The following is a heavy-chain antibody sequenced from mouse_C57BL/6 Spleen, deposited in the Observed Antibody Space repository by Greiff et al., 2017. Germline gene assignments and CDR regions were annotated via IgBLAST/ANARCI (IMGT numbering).Heavy chain of an antibody. Sequence: QVQLQQSGAELMKPGASVKLSCKATGYTFTGYWIEWVKQRPGHGLEWIGEILPGSGSTNYNEKFKGNATFTADTSSNTAYMQLSSLTTEDSASYYCARGNYYGSWYFDVWGTGTTVTVSS. V-gene: IGHV1-9*01. CDR3: ARGNYYGSWYFDV. CDR1: GYTFTGYW. CDR2: ILPGSGST. J-gene: IGHJ1*03. D-gene: IGHD1-1*01.